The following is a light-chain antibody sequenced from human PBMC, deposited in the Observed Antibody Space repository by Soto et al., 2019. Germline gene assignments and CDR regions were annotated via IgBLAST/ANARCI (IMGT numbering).Light chain of an antibody. CDR3: QQRSNWPLT. CDR1: QSVSSN. V-gene: IGKV3-11*01. J-gene: IGKJ4*01. Sequence: EIVLTQSVATLSLSPGERATLSCRASQSVSSNLAWYQQKPGQAPRLLIYDASIRATGIPVRFSGSGSGTDFTLTISSLEPEDFAVYYCQQRSNWPLTFGGGTKVEIK. CDR2: DAS.